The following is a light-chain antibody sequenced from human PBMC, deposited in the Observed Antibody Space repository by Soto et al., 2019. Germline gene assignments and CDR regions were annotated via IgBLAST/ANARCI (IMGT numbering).Light chain of an antibody. CDR2: KAS. J-gene: IGKJ5*01. V-gene: IGKV1-5*03. CDR1: QSISSR. Sequence: DIQMTQSPSTLSASVGDRVTITCRASQSISSRLAWYQQKPGKDPNLLISKASSLESGVPSRFNGSGSGTAFTLTISSLKPGYFANDDGPQYNSYAITSGQGTRLESK. CDR3: PQYNSYAIT.